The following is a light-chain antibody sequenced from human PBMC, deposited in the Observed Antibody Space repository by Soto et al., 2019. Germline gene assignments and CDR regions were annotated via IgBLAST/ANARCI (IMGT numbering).Light chain of an antibody. J-gene: IGKJ4*01. CDR2: GAS. CDR3: QQYNNWPPLT. V-gene: IGKV3-15*01. CDR1: QSVSSN. Sequence: PXERATLSCRASQSVSSNLAWYQQKPGQAPRLLIYGASTRATGIPARFSGSGSGTEFTLTISSLQSEDFAVYYCQQYNNWPPLTFGGGTKVDIK.